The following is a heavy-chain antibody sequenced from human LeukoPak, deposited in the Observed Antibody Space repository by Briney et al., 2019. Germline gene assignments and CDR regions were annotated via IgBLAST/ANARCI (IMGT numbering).Heavy chain of an antibody. CDR3: ARWPASGYYDSRAKYYFDY. J-gene: IGHJ4*02. Sequence: ASVKVSCKASGYTFTSYYMHWVRQAPGQGLEWMGWINPNSGGTNYAQKFQGRATMTRDTSISTAYMELSRLRSDDTAVYYCARWPASGYYDSRAKYYFDYWGQGTLVTVSS. D-gene: IGHD3-22*01. CDR2: INPNSGGT. V-gene: IGHV1-2*02. CDR1: GYTFTSYY.